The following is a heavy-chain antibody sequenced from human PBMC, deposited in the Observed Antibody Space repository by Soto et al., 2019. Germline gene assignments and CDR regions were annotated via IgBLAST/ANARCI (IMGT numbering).Heavy chain of an antibody. CDR3: ARDRPAPTYGDYVGNFDY. J-gene: IGHJ4*02. Sequence: QVPLVQSGAEVKKPGASVKVSCKASGYTFTTYAISWVRQAPGQGLEWMGWISVHNGNTKYAQNLQGRATMTTDTSTSTAYMELRSLRSDDTAVYYCARDRPAPTYGDYVGNFDYWGQGTLVTVSS. CDR1: GYTFTTYA. D-gene: IGHD4-17*01. CDR2: ISVHNGNT. V-gene: IGHV1-18*01.